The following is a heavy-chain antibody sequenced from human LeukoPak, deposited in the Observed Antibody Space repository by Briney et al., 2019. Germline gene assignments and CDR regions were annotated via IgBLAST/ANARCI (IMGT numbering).Heavy chain of an antibody. J-gene: IGHJ4*02. CDR2: VYYSRST. D-gene: IGHD3-10*01. V-gene: IGHV4-31*01. Sequence: TLSLTCTVSGGSISSCGDYGSWICQQPGKGLEWIGYVYYSRSTYYNSALKSQVTMSVDTSKNQFALELSSVTAADTAVYYCAIAPPSTMVLLYWGQGTLVTVSS. CDR3: AIAPPSTMVLLY. CDR1: GGSISSCGDY.